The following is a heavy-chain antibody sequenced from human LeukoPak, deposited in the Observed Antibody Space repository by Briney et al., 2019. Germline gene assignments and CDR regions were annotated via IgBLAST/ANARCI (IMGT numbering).Heavy chain of an antibody. D-gene: IGHD3-10*01. V-gene: IGHV3-23*01. CDR1: GFTFSSYA. Sequence: GGSLRLSCAASGFTFSSYAMSWVRQAPGKGLEWVSAISGSGGSTYYADSVKGRFTISRDNSRNTLYLLMNSLRAEDTAVYYCAKDRGDIVRGAVYWGQGTLVTVSS. CDR3: AKDRGDIVRGAVY. CDR2: ISGSGGST. J-gene: IGHJ4*02.